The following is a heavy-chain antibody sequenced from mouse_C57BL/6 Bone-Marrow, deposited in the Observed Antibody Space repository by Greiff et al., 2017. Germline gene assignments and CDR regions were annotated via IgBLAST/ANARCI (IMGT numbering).Heavy chain of an antibody. J-gene: IGHJ3*01. CDR2: ISSGGDYI. CDR1: GFTFSSYA. CDR3: TRRRDSSGWFAY. D-gene: IGHD3-2*02. V-gene: IGHV5S21*01. Sequence: EVQLVESGEGLVKPGGSLKLSCAASGFTFSSYAMSWVRQTPEKRLEWVAYISSGGDYIYYADTVKGRFTISRDNARNTLYLQMSSLKSEDTAMYYCTRRRDSSGWFAYWGQGTLVTVSA.